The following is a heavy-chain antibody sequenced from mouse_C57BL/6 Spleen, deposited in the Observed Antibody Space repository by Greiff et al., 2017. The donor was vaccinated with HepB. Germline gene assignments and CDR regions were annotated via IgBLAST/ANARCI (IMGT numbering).Heavy chain of an antibody. CDR1: GYTFTTYP. CDR3: ARNYYGSSYGWYFDV. D-gene: IGHD1-1*01. Sequence: QVQLQQSGAELVKPGASVKMSCKASGYTFTTYPIEWMKQNHGKSLEWIGNFHPYNDDTKYNEKFKGKATLTVEKSSSTVYLELSRLTSDDYAVYYCARNYYGSSYGWYFDVWGTGTTVTVSS. J-gene: IGHJ1*03. V-gene: IGHV1-47*01. CDR2: FHPYNDDT.